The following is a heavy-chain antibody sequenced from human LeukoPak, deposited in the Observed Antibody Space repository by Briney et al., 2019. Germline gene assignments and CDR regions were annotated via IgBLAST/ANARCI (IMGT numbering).Heavy chain of an antibody. CDR2: IAYDGSNK. D-gene: IGHD3-9*01. J-gene: IGHJ5*02. Sequence: GGSLRLSCAASGFTFSNYGMHWVRQAPGKGLEWVAVIAYDGSNKHYADSVKGRFTISRDSSKNTLYLEMNSLRAEDTAVYYCAKDVNYDILTGTLNWFDPWGQGSLVTVSS. CDR3: AKDVNYDILTGTLNWFDP. V-gene: IGHV3-30*18. CDR1: GFTFSNYG.